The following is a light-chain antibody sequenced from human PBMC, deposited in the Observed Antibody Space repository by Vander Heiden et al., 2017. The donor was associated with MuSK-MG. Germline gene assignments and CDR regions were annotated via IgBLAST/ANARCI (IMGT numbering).Light chain of an antibody. Sequence: DIQMTQSPLSLSASVGARVTLTCRTRDNINNYVNWYQQRPGKATKLVIFAVSLLARGVPSRFSGSGFGTDFTLPSTSLQPKDFATYFFQQSYTTPIFTFGPGTKVDIK. J-gene: IGKJ3*01. CDR3: QQSYTTPIFT. V-gene: IGKV1-39*01. CDR2: AVS. CDR1: DNINNY.